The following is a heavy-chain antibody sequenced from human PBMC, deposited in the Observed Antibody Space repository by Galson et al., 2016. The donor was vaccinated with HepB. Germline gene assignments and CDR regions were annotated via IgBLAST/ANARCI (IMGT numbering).Heavy chain of an antibody. J-gene: IGHJ4*02. CDR2: IWSDGSSE. Sequence: SLRLSCAASGFTFSLYGMQWVRQAPGKGLEWVAMIWSDGSSEYYADSVKGRFTISRDNSRNTLYLQMDSLRADDTAVYYWGRDRAVRSIDQWGQGALVTVSS. V-gene: IGHV3-33*01. CDR1: GFTFSLYG. D-gene: IGHD3-10*01. CDR3: GRDRAVRSIDQ.